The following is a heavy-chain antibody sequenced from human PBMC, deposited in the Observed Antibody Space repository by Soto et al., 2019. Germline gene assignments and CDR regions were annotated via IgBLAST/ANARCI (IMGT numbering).Heavy chain of an antibody. CDR2: IYSGGYT. CDR1: GFTVSNNY. J-gene: IGHJ4*02. CDR3: ATNPGGGGY. D-gene: IGHD3-10*01. V-gene: IGHV3-53*01. Sequence: EVQLVESGGGLIQPGGSLRLSCAVSGFTVSNNYMSWVRQAPGKGLEGVSVIYSGGYTAYGDSVKGRFTISRDNSKNTLYRPIKGTRAEAAAVYSGATNPGGGGYWGQGTLVTVSS.